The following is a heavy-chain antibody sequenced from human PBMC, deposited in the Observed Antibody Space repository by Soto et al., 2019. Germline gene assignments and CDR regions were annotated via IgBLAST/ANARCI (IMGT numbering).Heavy chain of an antibody. CDR2: ISYDGSNK. V-gene: IGHV3-30-3*01. Sequence: GGSLRLSCAASGFTFSSYWMHWVRQAPGKGLEWVAVISYDGSNKYYADSVKGRFTISRDNSKNTLYLQMNSPRAEDTAVYYCARGGTIFGVVKLAFDIWGQGTMVTVSS. J-gene: IGHJ3*02. CDR1: GFTFSSYW. D-gene: IGHD3-3*01. CDR3: ARGGTIFGVVKLAFDI.